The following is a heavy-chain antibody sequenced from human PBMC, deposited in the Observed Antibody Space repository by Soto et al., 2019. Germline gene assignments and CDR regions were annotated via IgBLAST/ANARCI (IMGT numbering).Heavy chain of an antibody. CDR3: ARGSVRYCTNGVCYPPRLWYYGMDV. Sequence: ASVKVSCKASGGTFSSYAISWVRQDPGQGLEWMGGIIPIFGTANYAQKFQGRVTITADASTSTAYMELSSLRSEDTAVYYCARGSVRYCTNGVCYPPRLWYYGMDVWGQGTTVTVSS. D-gene: IGHD2-8*01. CDR1: GGTFSSYA. J-gene: IGHJ6*02. CDR2: IIPIFGTA. V-gene: IGHV1-69*13.